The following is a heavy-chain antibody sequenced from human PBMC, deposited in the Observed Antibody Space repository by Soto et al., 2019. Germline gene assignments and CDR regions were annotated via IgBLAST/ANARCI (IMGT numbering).Heavy chain of an antibody. Sequence: EVQLVESGGRLVQRGGSLRLSCSGSGFIFGDHVMDWVRQAPGRGLEWVAGISGSGNSPFFRDSVKGRFTISRDNSKNTVYLQMNSLRAEDTAVYYCARGRYCSLGRCYCDYWGQGTLVTVSS. CDR2: ISGSGNSP. J-gene: IGHJ4*02. V-gene: IGHV3-23*04. CDR1: GFIFGDHV. CDR3: ARGRYCSLGRCYCDY. D-gene: IGHD2-15*01.